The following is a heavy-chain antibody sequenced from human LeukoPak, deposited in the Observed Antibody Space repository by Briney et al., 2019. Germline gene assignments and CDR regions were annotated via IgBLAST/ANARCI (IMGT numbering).Heavy chain of an antibody. J-gene: IGHJ3*02. D-gene: IGHD3-10*01. CDR1: GGSISSSSYY. CDR2: IYYTGST. CDR3: ARVGHMVRGGSDAFDI. Sequence: PSETLSLTCTVSGGSISSSSYYWGWIRQPPGKGLEWIGNIYYTGSTNYNPSLKSRVTISVDTSKNQFSLKLSSVTAADTAVYYCARVGHMVRGGSDAFDIWGQGTMVTVSS. V-gene: IGHV4-39*07.